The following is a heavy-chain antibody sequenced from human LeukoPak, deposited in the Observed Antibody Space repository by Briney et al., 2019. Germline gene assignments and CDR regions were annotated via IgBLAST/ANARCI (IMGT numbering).Heavy chain of an antibody. CDR2: ISTDGSSA. CDR3: ARENWGA. V-gene: IGHV3-74*01. D-gene: IGHD7-27*01. CDR1: GFTFNTYW. Sequence: GGSLRLSCEASGFTFNTYWMHWVRQAPGKGLVWVSRISTDGSSAGYADSVKGRFTISRDNAKKTLYLQMDSLRVEDTAVYYCARENWGAWGQGTLVIVSS. J-gene: IGHJ5*02.